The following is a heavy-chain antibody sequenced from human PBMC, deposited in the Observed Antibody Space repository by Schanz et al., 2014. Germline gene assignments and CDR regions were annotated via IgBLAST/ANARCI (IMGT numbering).Heavy chain of an antibody. D-gene: IGHD3-10*01. CDR1: GFTLSSYG. J-gene: IGHJ3*02. V-gene: IGHV3-33*08. CDR3: ARDQYYFGSGNPFDI. CDR2: IWFDGTNK. Sequence: VHLVESGGSLVQPGGSLRLSCAASGFTLSSYGMHWVRQAPGKGLEWLAVIWFDGTNKYNADSVKGRFTISRDTSKNTLYLLLNSLRAEDTAVYYCARDQYYFGSGNPFDIWGQGTTVTVSS.